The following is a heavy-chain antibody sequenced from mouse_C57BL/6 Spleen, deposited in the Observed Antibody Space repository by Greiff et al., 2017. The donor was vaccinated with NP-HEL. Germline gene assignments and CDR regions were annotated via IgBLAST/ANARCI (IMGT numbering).Heavy chain of an antibody. CDR2: IRNKANNHAT. V-gene: IGHV6-6*01. Sequence: EVKLQESGGGLVQPGGSMKLSCAASGFTFSDAWMDWVRQSPEKGLEWVAEIRNKANNHATYYAESVKGRFTISRDDSKSSVYLQMNSFRAEDTGIYYCTRDWEDWYFDVWGTGTTVTVSS. CDR1: GFTFSDAW. J-gene: IGHJ1*03. CDR3: TRDWEDWYFDV. D-gene: IGHD4-1*01.